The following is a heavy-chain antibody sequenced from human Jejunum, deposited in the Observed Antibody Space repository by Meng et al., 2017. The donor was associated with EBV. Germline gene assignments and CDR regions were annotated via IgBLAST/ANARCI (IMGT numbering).Heavy chain of an antibody. CDR1: GYTFTNYA. J-gene: IGHJ4*02. CDR2: VSAYNGNT. V-gene: IGHV1-18*01. CDR3: VRTSVYSSGFSDF. Sequence: QVQLVQSGAEVKKPGASVKVSCKASGYTFTNYAFHWLRQSPGQGFEWMGWVSAYNGNTEYPQKFQGRVAMTTDTSTTTVYMELRSLRPDDTATYYCVRTSVYSSGFSDFWGQGTLVTVSS. D-gene: IGHD6-19*01.